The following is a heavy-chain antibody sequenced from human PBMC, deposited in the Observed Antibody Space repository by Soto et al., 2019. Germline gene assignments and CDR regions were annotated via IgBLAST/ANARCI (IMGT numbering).Heavy chain of an antibody. CDR3: ARETRDSYGHTQYYYGMDV. V-gene: IGHV4-59*01. D-gene: IGHD5-18*01. CDR2: IYYSGST. J-gene: IGHJ6*02. Sequence: QVQLQEAGPGLVKPLETLSLTCTVSGGSISSYYWSWIRQPPGKGLEWIGYIYYSGSTNYNPSLKSIVTISVDTSKNQFSLKLSSVTAADTAVYYCARETRDSYGHTQYYYGMDVWGQGTTVTVS. CDR1: GGSISSYY.